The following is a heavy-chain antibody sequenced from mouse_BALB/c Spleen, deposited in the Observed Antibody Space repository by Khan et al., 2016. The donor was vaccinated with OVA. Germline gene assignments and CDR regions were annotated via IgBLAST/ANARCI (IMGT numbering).Heavy chain of an antibody. J-gene: IGHJ4*01. V-gene: IGHV1S12*01. CDR1: GFNITSYD. CDR2: IYPADGST. D-gene: IGHD2-14*01. CDR3: ARGGVQGVAMDY. Sequence: QVQLQQSGPELVKPGALVKISCKASGFNITSYDINWVKQRPEQGLEWIGWIYPADGSTEYNAKFKDKATMTADTSSSTAYMHLSSLTSENSAVYFCARGGVQGVAMDYWGQGTSVTVSS.